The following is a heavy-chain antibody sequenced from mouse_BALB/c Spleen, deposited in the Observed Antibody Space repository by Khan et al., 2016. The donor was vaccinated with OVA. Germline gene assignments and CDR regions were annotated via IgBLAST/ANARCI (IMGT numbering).Heavy chain of an antibody. J-gene: IGHJ2*01. Sequence: QVQLKESGPGLVAPSQSLFITCTVSGFSLTSYGVHWVRQPPGKGLEWLGVIWVGGSTNYNSALMSRLSTSQDNSQSHVFLKMNSLQTNDTAMYYCARLEDIWGQGTTLTVSS. CDR2: IWVGGST. CDR3: ARLEDI. D-gene: IGHD1-3*01. V-gene: IGHV2-9*02. CDR1: GFSLTSYG.